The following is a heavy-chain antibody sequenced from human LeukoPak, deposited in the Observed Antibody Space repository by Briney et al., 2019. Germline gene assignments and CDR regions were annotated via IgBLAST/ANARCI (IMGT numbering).Heavy chain of an antibody. V-gene: IGHV4-31*03. CDR3: ARGDSGYDSLYYYMDV. Sequence: KTSETLSLTCTVSGGSISSGGYYWSWIRQHPGKGLEWIGYIYYSGSTYYNPSLKSRVTISVDTSKNQFSLKLSSVTAADTAVYYCARGDSGYDSLYYYMDVWGKGTTVTVSS. CDR2: IYYSGST. D-gene: IGHD5-12*01. J-gene: IGHJ6*03. CDR1: GGSISSGGYY.